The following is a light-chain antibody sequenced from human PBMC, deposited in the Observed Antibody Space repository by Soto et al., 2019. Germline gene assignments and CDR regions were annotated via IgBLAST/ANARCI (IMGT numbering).Light chain of an antibody. V-gene: IGLV2-23*01. CDR3: CSYAGSITVYV. Sequence: QSVLTQPASVSGSPGQSITISCTGTSSDVGSYNLVSWYQLHPGKAPKLMIYEGSKRPSGVSNRFSGSKSGNTASLTISGLQAEDEADYYCCSYAGSITVYVFGTGTKVTVL. J-gene: IGLJ1*01. CDR1: SSDVGSYNL. CDR2: EGS.